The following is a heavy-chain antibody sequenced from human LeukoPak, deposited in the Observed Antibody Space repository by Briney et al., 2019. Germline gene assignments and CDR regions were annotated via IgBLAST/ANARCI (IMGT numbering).Heavy chain of an antibody. J-gene: IGHJ4*02. CDR2: IYYSGST. D-gene: IGHD5-18*01. V-gene: IGHV4-59*08. Sequence: SETLSLTCTVSGGSISSYYWSWIRQPPGKGLEWIGYIYYSGSTNYNPSLKSRVTISVDTSKNQFSLKLSSVTAADTAVYYCARFGHSYDLDYWGQGSLVTVSS. CDR1: GGSISSYY. CDR3: ARFGHSYDLDY.